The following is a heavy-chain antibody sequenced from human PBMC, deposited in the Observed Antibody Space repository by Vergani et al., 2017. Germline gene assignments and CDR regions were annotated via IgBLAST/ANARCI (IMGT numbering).Heavy chain of an antibody. J-gene: IGHJ4*02. Sequence: QVQLVESGGGVVQPGRSLRLSCAASGFTFSSYGMHWVRQAPGKGLEWVAVIWYDGSNKYYADSVKGRFTISRDNSKNTLYLQMNSLRAEDTAVYYCAKPLSFSGQGGQGTLVTVSS. CDR3: AKPLSFSGQ. CDR1: GFTFSSYG. D-gene: IGHD3-10*01. CDR2: IWYDGSNK. V-gene: IGHV3-33*06.